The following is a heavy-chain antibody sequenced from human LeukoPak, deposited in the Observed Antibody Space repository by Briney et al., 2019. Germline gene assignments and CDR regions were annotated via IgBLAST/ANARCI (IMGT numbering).Heavy chain of an antibody. J-gene: IGHJ4*02. CDR1: GFTFSDYY. D-gene: IGHD3-10*01. V-gene: IGHV3-11*06. CDR3: ATNPNSYYYGSGSYYLNDY. Sequence: GGSLRLSCAASGFTFSDYYMSWIRQAPGKGLEWVSYISSSSSYTNYADSVKGRFTISRDNAKNSLYLQMNSLRAEDTAVYYCATNPNSYYYGSGSYYLNDYWGQGTLVTVSS. CDR2: ISSSSSYT.